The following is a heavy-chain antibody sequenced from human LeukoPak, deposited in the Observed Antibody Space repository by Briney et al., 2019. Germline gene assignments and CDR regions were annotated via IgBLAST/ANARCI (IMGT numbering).Heavy chain of an antibody. Sequence: SETLSLTCSVSGGSISRHYWSWIRQPPGKGLEWIGSIYYSGSTNYNPSLKSRVTISVDTSKNQFSLKLSSVTAADTAVYYCARGIDSSATVAFDIWGQGTMVTVSS. V-gene: IGHV4-59*11. D-gene: IGHD3-22*01. J-gene: IGHJ3*02. CDR2: IYYSGST. CDR3: ARGIDSSATVAFDI. CDR1: GGSISRHY.